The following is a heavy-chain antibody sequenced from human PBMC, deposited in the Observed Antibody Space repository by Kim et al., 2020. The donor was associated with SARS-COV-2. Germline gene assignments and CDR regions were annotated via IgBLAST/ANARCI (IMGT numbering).Heavy chain of an antibody. D-gene: IGHD6-19*01. J-gene: IGHJ4*02. CDR3: ARAGVYSSGWYTDY. V-gene: IGHV3-33*01. Sequence: EDSVKGRCTISSDNSKKKLYLQMNSLRAEDAAVYYCARAGVYSSGWYTDYWGQGTLVTVSS.